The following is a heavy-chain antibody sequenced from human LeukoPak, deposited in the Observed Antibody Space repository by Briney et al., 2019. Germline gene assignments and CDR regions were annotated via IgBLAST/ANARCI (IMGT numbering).Heavy chain of an antibody. Sequence: SETLSLTCAVSGYSISSGYYWGWIRQPPGKGLEWIGEINHSGSTNYNPSLKSRVTISVDTSKNQFSLKLSSVTAADTAVYYCARAGTYDFWSGYYRRWFDPWGQGTLVTVSS. CDR3: ARAGTYDFWSGYYRRWFDP. J-gene: IGHJ5*02. D-gene: IGHD3-3*01. CDR2: INHSGST. CDR1: GYSISSGYY. V-gene: IGHV4-38-2*01.